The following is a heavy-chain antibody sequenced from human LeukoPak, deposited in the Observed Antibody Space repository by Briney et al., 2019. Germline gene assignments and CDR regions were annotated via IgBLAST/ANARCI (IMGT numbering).Heavy chain of an antibody. CDR1: GGSTSSYY. V-gene: IGHV4-59*01. J-gene: IGHJ4*02. D-gene: IGHD2-8*01. CDR3: ARVEMVGYYFDY. Sequence: PSETLSLTCTVSGGSTSSYYWSWIRQPPGKGLEWIGYIYYSGSTNYNPSLKSRVTISVDTSKNQFSLKLSSVTAADTAVYYCARVEMVGYYFDYWGQGTLVTVSS. CDR2: IYYSGST.